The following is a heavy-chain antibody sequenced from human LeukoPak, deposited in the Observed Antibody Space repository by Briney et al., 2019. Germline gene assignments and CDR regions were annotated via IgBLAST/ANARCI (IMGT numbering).Heavy chain of an antibody. J-gene: IGHJ5*02. D-gene: IGHD5-24*01. CDR2: IYYSGST. Sequence: SETLSLTCTVSGGSISSSSYYWGWIRQPPGKGLEWIGSIYYSGSTYYNPSLKSRVTISVDTSKNQFSLKLSSVTAADTAVYYCARRGRDGYLNWIDPWGQGTLVTVSS. V-gene: IGHV4-39*01. CDR3: ARRGRDGYLNWIDP. CDR1: GGSISSSSYY.